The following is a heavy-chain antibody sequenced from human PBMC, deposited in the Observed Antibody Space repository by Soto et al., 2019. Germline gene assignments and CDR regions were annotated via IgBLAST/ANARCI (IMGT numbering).Heavy chain of an antibody. CDR1: GYTLNEVA. Sequence: QVQLVQSGAEVKKPGASVKVSCKVSGYTLNEVAMHWVRKAPGKGLEWLGGFDPDEAETIYAQHFQGRVTMTEDTSTDTVYMELSSLRSEDTALYFWTTYHGDYNFDHWGQGTLVTVSS. CDR3: TTYHGDYNFDH. D-gene: IGHD4-17*01. CDR2: FDPDEAET. V-gene: IGHV1-24*01. J-gene: IGHJ5*02.